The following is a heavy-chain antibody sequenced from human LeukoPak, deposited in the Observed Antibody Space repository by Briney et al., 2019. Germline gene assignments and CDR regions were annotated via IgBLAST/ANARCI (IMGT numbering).Heavy chain of an antibody. CDR2: IIPISGTA. J-gene: IGHJ6*02. Sequence: ASVKVSCKASGGTFSSYAISWVRQAPGQGLEWMGGIIPISGTANYAQKFQGRVTITADESTSTAYMELSSLRSEDTAVYYCARTPWEHYYDSSGSPAAYYYYGMDVWGQGTTVTVSS. CDR3: ARTPWEHYYDSSGSPAAYYYYGMDV. CDR1: GGTFSSYA. V-gene: IGHV1-69*13. D-gene: IGHD3-22*01.